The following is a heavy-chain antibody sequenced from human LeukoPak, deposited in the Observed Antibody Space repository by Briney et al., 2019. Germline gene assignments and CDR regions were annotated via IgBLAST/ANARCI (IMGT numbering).Heavy chain of an antibody. Sequence: GGSLRLSCAASGFTFSSYSMNWVRQAPGKGLEWVSYISSTSSPIYYADPVKGRFTVPRDNAKNSLYLHMNSLRDEDTAAYYCARAAVEGYYYYGMDVWGQGTTVTVSS. CDR2: ISSTSSPI. V-gene: IGHV3-48*02. CDR3: ARAAVEGYYYYGMDV. CDR1: GFTFSSYS. J-gene: IGHJ6*02. D-gene: IGHD4-23*01.